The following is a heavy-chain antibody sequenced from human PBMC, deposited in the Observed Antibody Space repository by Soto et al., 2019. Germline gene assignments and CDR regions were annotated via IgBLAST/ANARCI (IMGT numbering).Heavy chain of an antibody. Sequence: SETLSLTCSVSGDSISRNGYFWTWIRQHPGKGLEWIGYIYYDGRSYYTPSLKGRVIISVDTSKNQFSLNLTAVTAADTAVYYCARGTMLRGPGYYYAMDVWGQGTTVTVSS. CDR2: IYYDGRS. D-gene: IGHD3-10*01. J-gene: IGHJ6*02. V-gene: IGHV4-31*03. CDR3: ARGTMLRGPGYYYAMDV. CDR1: GDSISRNGYF.